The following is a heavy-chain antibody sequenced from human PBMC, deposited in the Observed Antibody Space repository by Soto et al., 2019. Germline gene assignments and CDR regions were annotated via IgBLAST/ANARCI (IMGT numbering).Heavy chain of an antibody. Sequence: PSETLSLTCAVSGYSISSGYYWGWIRPPPGKGLECIGTIYHSGSTYYNPSLKSRVTISVDTSKNQFSLKLSSVTAADTAVYYCARAHTPYYCRSLSCSYCDYWGKGILVSV. D-gene: IGHD2-2*01. V-gene: IGHV4-38-2*01. CDR1: GYSISSGYY. CDR2: IYHSGST. J-gene: IGHJ4*02. CDR3: ARAHTPYYCRSLSCSYCDY.